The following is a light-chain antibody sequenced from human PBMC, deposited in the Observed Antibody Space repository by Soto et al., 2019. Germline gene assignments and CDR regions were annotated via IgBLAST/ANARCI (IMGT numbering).Light chain of an antibody. CDR2: GAS. Sequence: EIVMKQSPATLSVSPGERATLSCRASQNIRSNLAWYQQKPGQPPTLLIYGASTRATGIPARFSGSGSGTEFTLTISSLQSEDFAVYYCQQYNNWLRTFGQGTKVDIK. V-gene: IGKV3-15*01. J-gene: IGKJ1*01. CDR1: QNIRSN. CDR3: QQYNNWLRT.